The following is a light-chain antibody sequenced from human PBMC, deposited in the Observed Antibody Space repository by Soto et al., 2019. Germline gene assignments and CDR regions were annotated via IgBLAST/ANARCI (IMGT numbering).Light chain of an antibody. V-gene: IGKV3-15*01. CDR3: QQYSNRPW. CDR1: QSVSGN. Sequence: EIVLTQPPATLSVSPGEKATVPCRASQSVSGNLTWYQQKPGKAPRLLIYGASARDTGVPARFSGGGSGTDFTLTISSLQPEDIAVYYCQQYSNRPWFGHGTKVDIK. CDR2: GAS. J-gene: IGKJ1*01.